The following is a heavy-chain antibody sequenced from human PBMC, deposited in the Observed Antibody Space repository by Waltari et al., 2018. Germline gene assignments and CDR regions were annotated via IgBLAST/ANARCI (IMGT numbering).Heavy chain of an antibody. CDR2: INPNSGGT. CDR3: AREGDLREDYYYYYMDV. Sequence: QVQLVQSGAEVKKPGASVKVSCKASGYTFTAYYIHCVRQAPGQGIEWMGRINPNSGGTNYSPKFQGRVTMTRDTSINTAYMELTRLRSDDTAVYYCAREGDLREDYYYYYMDVWGKGTTVTVSS. D-gene: IGHD3-10*01. V-gene: IGHV1-2*06. CDR1: GYTFTAYY. J-gene: IGHJ6*03.